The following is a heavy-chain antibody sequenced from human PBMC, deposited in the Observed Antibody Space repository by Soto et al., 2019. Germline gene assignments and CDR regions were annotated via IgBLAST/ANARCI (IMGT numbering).Heavy chain of an antibody. CDR2: IIPMFGTA. CDR1: EGTFSTYA. V-gene: IGHV1-69*12. CDR3: ASGIQLWLRRINNGYSG. J-gene: IGHJ4*02. D-gene: IGHD5-18*01. Sequence: QVQLVQSGAEVKKPESLVKVSCKAPEGTFSTYAICWVRQAPGQGLEWMGGIIPMFGTANYAQRFQDRVTITADESTNTVYMELSSLRSEDTAVYFCASGIQLWLRRINNGYSGWGQGTLVTVSS.